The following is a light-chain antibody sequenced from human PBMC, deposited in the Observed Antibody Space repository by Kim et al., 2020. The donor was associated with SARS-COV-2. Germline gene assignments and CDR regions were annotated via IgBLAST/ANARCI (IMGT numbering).Light chain of an antibody. CDR3: QQYSSYYT. V-gene: IGKV1-5*01. CDR2: DVS. J-gene: IGKJ2*01. Sequence: LTAAGGGGVTITGRDSRSIRNWLAWFQPKPGNAPNLQIYDVSNLQSRVPSRFSGSGSGTEFTLTISSLQPDDFATCYCQQYSSYYTFGQGTKLEI. CDR1: RSIRNW.